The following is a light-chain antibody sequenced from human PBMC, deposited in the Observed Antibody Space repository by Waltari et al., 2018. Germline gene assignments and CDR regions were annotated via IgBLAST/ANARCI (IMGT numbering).Light chain of an antibody. V-gene: IGKV1-9*01. CDR1: QGIGNN. CDR2: RAS. J-gene: IGKJ3*01. Sequence: DIQMTQSPSSLSASIGDTVTITCQASQGIGNNLNWYQQKQGNGPKLLIYRASTLQSGIPSRFSGSGSGTDFSLTITSLQAEDFATYYCQQGYSYPITFGPGTKLD. CDR3: QQGYSYPIT.